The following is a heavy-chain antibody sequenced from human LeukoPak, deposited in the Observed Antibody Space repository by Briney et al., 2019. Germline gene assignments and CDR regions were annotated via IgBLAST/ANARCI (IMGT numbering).Heavy chain of an antibody. CDR1: GFTFDDYG. Sequence: GGSLRLSCAASGFTFDDYGMSWVRQAPGKGLEWVSGINWNGGSTGYADSVKGRFTISRDNAKNSLYLQMNSLRAEDTALYHCARAGYYGSGSYYPYYYYGMDVWGQGTTVTVSS. V-gene: IGHV3-20*01. J-gene: IGHJ6*02. CDR2: INWNGGST. CDR3: ARAGYYGSGSYYPYYYYGMDV. D-gene: IGHD3-10*01.